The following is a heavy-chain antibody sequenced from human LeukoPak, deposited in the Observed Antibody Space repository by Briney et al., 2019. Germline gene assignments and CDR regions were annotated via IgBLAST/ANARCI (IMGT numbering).Heavy chain of an antibody. CDR2: IIPIFGTA. J-gene: IGHJ4*02. D-gene: IGHD3-10*01. Sequence: ASVKVSCKASGGTFSSYAISWVRQAPGQGLEWMGGIIPIFGTANYAQKFQGRVTMTTDTSTSTAYMELRSLRSDDTAVYYCARDFTPYYYGSGNSLGYWGQGTLVTVSS. CDR3: ARDFTPYYYGSGNSLGY. V-gene: IGHV1-69*05. CDR1: GGTFSSYA.